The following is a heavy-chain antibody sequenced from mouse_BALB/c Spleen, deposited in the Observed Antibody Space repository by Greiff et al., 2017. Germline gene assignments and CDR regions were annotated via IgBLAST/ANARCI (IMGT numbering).Heavy chain of an antibody. CDR3: AKASYRYDRGD. CDR1: GYTFTSYW. J-gene: IGHJ3*01. Sequence: QVQLQQPGAELVKPGASVKLSCKASGYTFTSYWMHWVKQRPGQGLEWIGEIDPSDSYTNYNQKFKGKATLTVDKSSSTAYMQLSSLTSEDSAVYCCAKASYRYDRGDWGQGTLVTVSA. D-gene: IGHD2-14*01. CDR2: IDPSDSYT. V-gene: IGHV1-69*02.